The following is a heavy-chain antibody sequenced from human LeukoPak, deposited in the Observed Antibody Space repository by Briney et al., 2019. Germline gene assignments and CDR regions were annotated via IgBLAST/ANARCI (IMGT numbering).Heavy chain of an antibody. J-gene: IGHJ4*02. CDR2: IWYDGSNK. D-gene: IGHD2-2*02. CDR3: ARRGFEALGYCSSTSCYIPGLSFDY. CDR1: GFTFSSYG. V-gene: IGHV3-33*01. Sequence: GRSLRLSCAASGFTFSSYGMHWVRQAPGKGLEWVAVIWYDGSNKYYADSVKGRFTISRDNSKNTLYLQMNSLRAEDAAVYYCARRGFEALGYCSSTSCYIPGLSFDYWGQGTLVTVSS.